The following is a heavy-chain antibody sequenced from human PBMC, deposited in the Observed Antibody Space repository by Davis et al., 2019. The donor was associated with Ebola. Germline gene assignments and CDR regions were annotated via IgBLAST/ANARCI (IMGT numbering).Heavy chain of an antibody. CDR1: GGSISSYY. V-gene: IGHV4-59*08. J-gene: IGHJ5*02. CDR2: IYYSGST. CDR3: ARRGPSGYYYDSSGYYYSWFDP. D-gene: IGHD3-22*01. Sequence: PSETLSLTCTVSGGSISSYYWSWIRQPPGKGLEWIGYIYYSGSTNYNPSLKSRVTISVDTSKNQFSLKLSSVTAADTAVYYCARRGPSGYYYDSSGYYYSWFDPWGQGTLVTVSS.